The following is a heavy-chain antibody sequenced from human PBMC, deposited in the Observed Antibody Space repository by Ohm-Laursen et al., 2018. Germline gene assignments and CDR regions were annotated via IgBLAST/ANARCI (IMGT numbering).Heavy chain of an antibody. D-gene: IGHD4-23*01. J-gene: IGHJ5*02. CDR1: GYTFSSYD. CDR3: ARAVRYQLLSDP. V-gene: IGHV1-8*01. Sequence: ASVKVSCKASGYTFSSYDIIWVRQASGQGPEWMGWMNPNSHNTGYARKFRGRVFMTSDSSISTAYMELYSLTSEDTATYYCARAVRYQLLSDPWGQGTLVTVSS. CDR2: MNPNSHNT.